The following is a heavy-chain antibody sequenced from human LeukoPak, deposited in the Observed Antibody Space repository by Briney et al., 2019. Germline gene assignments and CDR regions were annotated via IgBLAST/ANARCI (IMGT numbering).Heavy chain of an antibody. V-gene: IGHV3-21*01. CDR2: ISSSSSYI. Sequence: GGSLRLSCVASGFTFSSYEMNWVRQAPGKGLEWVSSISSSSSYIYYADSVKGRFTISRDNAKNSLYLQMNSLRVEDTAVYYCVRDKLVGPSRLDHWGQGTLVTVSS. D-gene: IGHD1-26*01. CDR3: VRDKLVGPSRLDH. J-gene: IGHJ4*02. CDR1: GFTFSSYE.